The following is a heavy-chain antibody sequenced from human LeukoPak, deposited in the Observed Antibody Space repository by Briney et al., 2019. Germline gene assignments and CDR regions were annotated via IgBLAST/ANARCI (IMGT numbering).Heavy chain of an antibody. CDR3: STLTSRGLSDS. CDR1: GFTFGNYD. D-gene: IGHD1-20*01. J-gene: IGHJ4*02. CDR2: IKSKADGETI. V-gene: IGHV3-15*07. Sequence: GTSLRLSCAASGFTFGNYDIHWVRQAPGKGLEWVGRIKSKADGETIDYAAPVKGRFTFSRDDSKNMLYLQMNSLKSEDTAVYYCSTLTSRGLSDSWGQGTLVTVSS.